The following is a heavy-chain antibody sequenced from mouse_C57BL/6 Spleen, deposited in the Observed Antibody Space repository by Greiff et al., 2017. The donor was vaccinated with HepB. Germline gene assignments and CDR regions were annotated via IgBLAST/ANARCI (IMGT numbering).Heavy chain of an antibody. CDR2: IWSGGST. Sequence: VQRVESGPGLVQPSQSLSITCTVSGFSLTSYGVHWVRQSPGKGLEWLGVIWSGGSTDYNAAFISRLSISKDNSKSQVFFKMNSLQADDTAIYYCARNYDGYYGYFDYWGQGTTLTVSS. CDR1: GFSLTSYG. J-gene: IGHJ2*01. V-gene: IGHV2-2*01. D-gene: IGHD2-3*01. CDR3: ARNYDGYYGYFDY.